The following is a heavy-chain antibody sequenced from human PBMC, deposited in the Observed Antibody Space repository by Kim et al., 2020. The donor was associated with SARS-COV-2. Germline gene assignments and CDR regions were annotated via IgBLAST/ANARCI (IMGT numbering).Heavy chain of an antibody. CDR1: GFTFSSYW. V-gene: IGHV3-74*01. J-gene: IGHJ6*02. CDR3: ASCVFEDGMDV. Sequence: GGSLRLSCAASGFTFSSYWMHWVRQAPGKGLVWVSRINSDGSSTSYADSVKGRFTISRDNAKNTLYLQMNSLRAEDTAVYYCASCVFEDGMDVWGQGTTVTVSS. CDR2: INSDGSST. D-gene: IGHD3-3*01.